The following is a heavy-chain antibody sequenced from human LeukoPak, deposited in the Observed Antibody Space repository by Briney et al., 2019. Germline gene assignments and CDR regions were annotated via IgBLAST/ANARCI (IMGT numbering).Heavy chain of an antibody. Sequence: PGGSLRLSCAASGFTFSSYAMSWVRQAPGKGLEWVSAISGSGGSTYYADSVKGRFTISRDNSKNTLYLQMNSLRAEDTAVYYCAKWKNVVVPAALRRGHFDYWGQGTLVTVSS. D-gene: IGHD2-2*01. CDR1: GFTFSSYA. CDR3: AKWKNVVVPAALRRGHFDY. V-gene: IGHV3-23*01. CDR2: ISGSGGST. J-gene: IGHJ4*02.